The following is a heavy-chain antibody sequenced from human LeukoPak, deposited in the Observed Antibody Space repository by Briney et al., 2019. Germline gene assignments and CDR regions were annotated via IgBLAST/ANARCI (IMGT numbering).Heavy chain of an antibody. J-gene: IGHJ4*02. CDR1: GFTFSSYS. CDR3: ARDGGYYDILTGSIDY. Sequence: KPGGSLRLSCAASGFTFSSYSMNWVRQAPGKGLEWVSSISSSSSYIYYADSVKGRFTISRDNAKNSLYLQMNSLRAEDTAVYYCARDGGYYDILTGSIDYWGQGTLVTVSS. V-gene: IGHV3-21*01. D-gene: IGHD3-9*01. CDR2: ISSSSSYI.